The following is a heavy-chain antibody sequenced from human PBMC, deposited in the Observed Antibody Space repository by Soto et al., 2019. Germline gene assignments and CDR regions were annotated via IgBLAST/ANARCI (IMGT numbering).Heavy chain of an antibody. V-gene: IGHV4-59*01. CDR2: IYYSGST. J-gene: IGHJ4*02. D-gene: IGHD6-19*01. Sequence: SETLSLTCTVSGGSISSYYWSWIRQPPGKGLEWIGYIYYSGSTNYNPSLKSRVTISVDTSKNQFSLKLSSVTAADTAVYYCARATGLVRRYYFDYWGQGTLVTVSS. CDR3: ARATGLVRRYYFDY. CDR1: GGSISSYY.